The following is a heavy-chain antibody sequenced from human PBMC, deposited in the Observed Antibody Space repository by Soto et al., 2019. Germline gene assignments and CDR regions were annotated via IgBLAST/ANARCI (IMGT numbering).Heavy chain of an antibody. J-gene: IGHJ6*02. CDR1: VFTCDDYT. D-gene: IGHD3-10*01. CDR3: AKDLSGSGGSGSYIYYYYGMDV. Sequence: GSLRISCAASVFTCDDYTMHGVRQAPGKGLEWVSLISWDGCSTYYADSVKGRFTISRDNSKNSLYLQMNSLRTEDTALYYCAKDLSGSGGSGSYIYYYYGMDVWGQGTTVTVSS. V-gene: IGHV3-43*01. CDR2: ISWDGCST.